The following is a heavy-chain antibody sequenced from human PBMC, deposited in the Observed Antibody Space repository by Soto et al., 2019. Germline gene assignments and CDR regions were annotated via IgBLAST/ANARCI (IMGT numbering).Heavy chain of an antibody. Sequence: GGSLRLSCAASGFTFSSYAMHWVRQAPGKGLEWVAVISYDGSNKYYADSVKGRFTISRDNSKNTLYLQMNSLRAEDTAVYYCARDGGDFLEWLLPYYFDYWGQGTLVTVSS. CDR3: ARDGGDFLEWLLPYYFDY. J-gene: IGHJ4*02. D-gene: IGHD3-3*01. CDR1: GFTFSSYA. CDR2: ISYDGSNK. V-gene: IGHV3-30-3*01.